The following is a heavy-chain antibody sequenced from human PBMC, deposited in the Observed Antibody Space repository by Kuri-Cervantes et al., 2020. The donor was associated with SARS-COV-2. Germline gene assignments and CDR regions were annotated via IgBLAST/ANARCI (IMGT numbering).Heavy chain of an antibody. CDR3: ARHGRGTYYDFWSGYPVGDFYYYYYMDV. J-gene: IGHJ6*03. V-gene: IGHV4-39*01. CDR2: IYYSGST. Sequence: SETLSLTCTVSGGSISSSSYYWGWIRQPPGKGLEWIGSIYYSGSTNYNPSLKSRVTISVDTSKNQFSLKLSSVTAADTAVYYCARHGRGTYYDFWSGYPVGDFYYYYYMDVWGKGTTVTVSS. D-gene: IGHD3-3*01. CDR1: GGSISSSSYY.